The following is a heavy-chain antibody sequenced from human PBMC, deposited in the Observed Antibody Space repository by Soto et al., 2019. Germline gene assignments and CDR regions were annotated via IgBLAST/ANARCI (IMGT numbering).Heavy chain of an antibody. J-gene: IGHJ4*02. Sequence: SETLSLTCAVYGGSFSGYYWSWIRQPPGKGLEWIGEINHSGSTNYNPSLKSRVTISVDTSKNQFSLKLSSVTAADTAVYYCARGRGIAARRGAPLDYWGQGTLVTVSS. CDR1: GGSFSGYY. CDR2: INHSGST. D-gene: IGHD6-6*01. V-gene: IGHV4-34*01. CDR3: ARGRGIAARRGAPLDY.